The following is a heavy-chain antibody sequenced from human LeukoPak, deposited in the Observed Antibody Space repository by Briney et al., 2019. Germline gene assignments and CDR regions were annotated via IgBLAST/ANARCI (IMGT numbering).Heavy chain of an antibody. J-gene: IGHJ3*02. V-gene: IGHV4-59*08. Sequence: SETLSLTCTVSGGSISSYYWSWIRQPPGKGLEWIGYIYYSGSTNYNPSLKSRVTISVDTSKNQFSLKLSSVTAADTAVYYCARSFHYYDSSGPRDAFDIWGQGTTVTVSS. D-gene: IGHD3-22*01. CDR3: ARSFHYYDSSGPRDAFDI. CDR1: GGSISSYY. CDR2: IYYSGST.